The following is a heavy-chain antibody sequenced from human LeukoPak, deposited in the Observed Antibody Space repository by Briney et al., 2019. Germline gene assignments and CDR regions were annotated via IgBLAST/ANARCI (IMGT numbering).Heavy chain of an antibody. Sequence: GASVKVSCKASGYTFTSYDINWVRQATGQGLEWMGWVSPNSGHTGYAQKFQGRVTMTRNTSISTAYMDLSSLRSEDTAVYYCARGAPGSYCSGGSCPYFDYWGQGTLVSVSS. CDR3: ARGAPGSYCSGGSCPYFDY. D-gene: IGHD2-15*01. J-gene: IGHJ4*02. CDR1: GYTFTSYD. V-gene: IGHV1-8*01. CDR2: VSPNSGHT.